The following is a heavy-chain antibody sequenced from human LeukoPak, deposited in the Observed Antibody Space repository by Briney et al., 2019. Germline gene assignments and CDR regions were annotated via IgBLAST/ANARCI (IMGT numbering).Heavy chain of an antibody. V-gene: IGHV3-21*01. Sequence: GGSLRLSCAASGFTFSSYNMNWVRQAPGKGLEWVSSISGSSSYIYYADSVEGRFTTSRDNAKNSLYLQMNSLRAEDTAVYYCARGRTHDYGVDYFDYWGQGTLVTVSS. J-gene: IGHJ4*02. CDR2: ISGSSSYI. CDR3: ARGRTHDYGVDYFDY. D-gene: IGHD4-17*01. CDR1: GFTFSSYN.